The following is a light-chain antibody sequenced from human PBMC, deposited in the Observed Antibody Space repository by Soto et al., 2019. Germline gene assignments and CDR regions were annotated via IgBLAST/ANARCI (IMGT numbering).Light chain of an antibody. CDR1: QSVSSSY. J-gene: IGKJ3*01. V-gene: IGKV3-20*01. CDR2: GAS. Sequence: EIVLTQSPGTLSLSPGERATLSCRASQSVSSSYLAWYQQKPGQAPRLLIYGASSRATGIPDRFSGSGSGTDFTLTISRLEPDDVAVYYCQQYGSSLFTFGPGTKVDIK. CDR3: QQYGSSLFT.